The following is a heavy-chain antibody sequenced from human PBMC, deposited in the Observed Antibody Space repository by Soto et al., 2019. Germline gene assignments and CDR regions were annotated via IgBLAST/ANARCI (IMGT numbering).Heavy chain of an antibody. V-gene: IGHV1-2*02. Sequence: ASVKVSCKASGYAFTGYYMHWLRQSPGQGLEWMGWINPNSGGTNYAQKFQGRVTMTRDTSISTAYMELSRLRSDDTAVYYCARDLLYDSSGYYHYYWGQGTLVTVSS. D-gene: IGHD3-22*01. CDR3: ARDLLYDSSGYYHYY. CDR2: INPNSGGT. J-gene: IGHJ4*02. CDR1: GYAFTGYY.